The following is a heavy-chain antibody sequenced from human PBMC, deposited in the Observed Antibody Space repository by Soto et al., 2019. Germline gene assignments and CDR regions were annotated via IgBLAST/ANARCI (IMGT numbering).Heavy chain of an antibody. V-gene: IGHV3-7*03. Sequence: GGSLRLSCAASGFTFSSYWMSWVLQAPGKGLEWVANIKQDGSEKYYVDSVKGRFTISRDNAKNSLYLQMNSLRGEDTAVYYCARDSSGWYFDYWGQGTLVTVSS. D-gene: IGHD6-19*01. CDR3: ARDSSGWYFDY. CDR2: IKQDGSEK. CDR1: GFTFSSYW. J-gene: IGHJ4*02.